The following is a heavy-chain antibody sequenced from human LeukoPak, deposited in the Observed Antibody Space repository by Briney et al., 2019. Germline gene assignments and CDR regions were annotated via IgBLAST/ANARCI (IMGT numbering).Heavy chain of an antibody. J-gene: IGHJ3*02. V-gene: IGHV3-48*03. CDR2: IRSSGSII. CDR1: GFXFSSYE. CDR3: ARVNDYGGNDDAFDI. D-gene: IGHD4-23*01. Sequence: PGGSLRLSCAATGFXFSSYEMNWVRQAPGKGLEWVSYIRSSGSIIFYADSVKGRFTISRDNAKNSLYLQMNSLRAEDTAVYYCARVNDYGGNDDAFDIWGQGTMVTVSS.